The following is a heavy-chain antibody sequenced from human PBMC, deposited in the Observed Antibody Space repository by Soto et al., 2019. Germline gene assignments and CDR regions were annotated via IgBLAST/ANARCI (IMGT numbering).Heavy chain of an antibody. CDR1: GFTFSTYA. D-gene: IGHD3-22*01. V-gene: IGHV3-64D*06. Sequence: GGSLRLSCLASGFTFSTYAMHWVRQAPGKGLESVSAISSNGGSTYSADSVKGRFTISRDNSKNTLFLQMGSLRAEDTAVYFCVKSSTYYYDSRGSYFDYWGQGTLVTVSS. J-gene: IGHJ4*02. CDR3: VKSSTYYYDSRGSYFDY. CDR2: ISSNGGST.